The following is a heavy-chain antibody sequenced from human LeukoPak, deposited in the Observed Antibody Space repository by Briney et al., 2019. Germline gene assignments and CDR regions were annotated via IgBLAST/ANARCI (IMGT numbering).Heavy chain of an antibody. D-gene: IGHD3/OR15-3a*01. V-gene: IGHV1-18*01. CDR1: GYTFTSYG. Sequence: ASVKVSCKASGYTFTSYGISWVRQAPGQGLEWMGWISAYSGNTNYAQKLQGRVTMTTDTSTSTAYMELRSLRSDDTALFYCVRDLGVDTSMIFFDYWGQGTRVTVSS. CDR2: ISAYSGNT. J-gene: IGHJ4*02. CDR3: VRDLGVDTSMIFFDY.